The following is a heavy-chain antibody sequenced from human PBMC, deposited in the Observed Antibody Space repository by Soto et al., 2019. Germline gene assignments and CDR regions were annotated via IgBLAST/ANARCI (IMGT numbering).Heavy chain of an antibody. CDR2: ISYDGSNK. D-gene: IGHD1-26*01. J-gene: IGHJ4*02. CDR3: AKEGGSYS. Sequence: QVQLVESGGGVVQPGRSLRLSCAASGFTFSTYGMHWVRQAPGRGLEWVAFISYDGSNKYYADSVKGRFTISRDNSKNTLYLQMNSLRAEDTAMFYCAKEGGSYSWCQGTLVSVSS. CDR1: GFTFSTYG. V-gene: IGHV3-30*18.